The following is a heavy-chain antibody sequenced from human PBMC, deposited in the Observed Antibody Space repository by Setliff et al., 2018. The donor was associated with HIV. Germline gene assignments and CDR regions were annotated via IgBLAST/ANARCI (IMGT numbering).Heavy chain of an antibody. Sequence: PGESLKISCKASGYSFTIYWIGWVRQMPGKGLEWMGVIYPGDSDTRYNPSFHGQVTISADKSITTAYVQWSSLKASDTAMYYCATWTRAETSENFQHWGQGTLVTVSS. D-gene: IGHD4-17*01. CDR1: GYSFTIYW. CDR3: ATWTRAETSENFQH. CDR2: IYPGDSDT. V-gene: IGHV5-51*01. J-gene: IGHJ1*01.